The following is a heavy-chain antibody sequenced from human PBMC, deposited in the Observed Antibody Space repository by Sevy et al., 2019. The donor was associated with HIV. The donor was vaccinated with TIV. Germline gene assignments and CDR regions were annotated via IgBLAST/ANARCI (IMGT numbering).Heavy chain of an antibody. CDR1: GFTFSSYW. V-gene: IGHV3-74*01. CDR3: ARDKGADYDFWSGYSFNNWFDP. D-gene: IGHD3-3*01. Sequence: GGSLRLSCAASGFTFSSYWMHWVRQAPGKGLVWVSRINSDGSSTSYADSVKGRFTISRDNAKNMLYLQMNSLRAEDTAVYYCARDKGADYDFWSGYSFNNWFDPWGQGTLVTVSS. CDR2: INSDGSST. J-gene: IGHJ5*02.